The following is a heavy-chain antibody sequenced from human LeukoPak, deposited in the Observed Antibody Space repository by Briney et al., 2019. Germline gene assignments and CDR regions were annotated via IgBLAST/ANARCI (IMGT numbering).Heavy chain of an antibody. CDR2: IYTSGST. CDR3: AGAYIRGVIRQVNWFDP. Sequence: SETLSLTCAVSGGSISSSNWWSWVRQPAGKGLEWIGRIYTSGSTNYNPSLKSRVTMSVDTSKNQFSLKLSSVTAADTAVYYCAGAYIRGVIRQVNWFDPWGQGTLVTVSS. CDR1: GGSISSSNW. J-gene: IGHJ5*02. V-gene: IGHV4-4*07. D-gene: IGHD3-10*01.